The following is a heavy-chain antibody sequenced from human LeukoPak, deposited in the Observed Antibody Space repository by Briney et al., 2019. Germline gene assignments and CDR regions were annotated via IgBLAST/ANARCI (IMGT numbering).Heavy chain of an antibody. CDR1: GFTFGTYW. CDR3: ARDPDYGDPGPFFDY. D-gene: IGHD2-21*02. J-gene: IGHJ4*02. Sequence: GGSLRLSCATSGFTFGTYWMTWARQAPGTGLEWVANINPDGSGTFYVGSVKGRFTISRDNAKNSLYLHMNSLRAEDTAIYYCARDPDYGDPGPFFDYWGQGVLVTVSS. V-gene: IGHV3-7*03. CDR2: INPDGSGT.